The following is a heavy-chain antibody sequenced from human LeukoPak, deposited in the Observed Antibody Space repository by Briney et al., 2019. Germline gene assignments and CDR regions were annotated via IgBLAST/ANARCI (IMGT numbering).Heavy chain of an antibody. J-gene: IGHJ4*02. D-gene: IGHD1-26*01. CDR1: GGTFRSYA. V-gene: IGHV1-69*13. CDR2: IIPIFGTA. Sequence: GASVKVSCKASGGTFRSYAISWVRQAPGQGLEWMGGIIPIFGTANYAQKFQGRVTITADESTSTAYMELSSLRSEDTAVYYCARTPKWELPEYYFDYWGQGTLVTVSS. CDR3: ARTPKWELPEYYFDY.